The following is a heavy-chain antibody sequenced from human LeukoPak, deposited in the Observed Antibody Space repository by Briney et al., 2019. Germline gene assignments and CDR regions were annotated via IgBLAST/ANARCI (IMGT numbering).Heavy chain of an antibody. CDR1: GYTFTGYY. V-gene: IGHV1-2*02. Sequence: ASVKVSCKASGYTFTGYYMHWVRQAPGQGLEWMGWINPNRGGTNYAQRFQGRVTITADESTTTAYMEVSSLRSEDTAVYYCARGEVPPHYFDSWGQGTLVTVSS. CDR2: INPNRGGT. CDR3: ARGEVPPHYFDS. J-gene: IGHJ4*02.